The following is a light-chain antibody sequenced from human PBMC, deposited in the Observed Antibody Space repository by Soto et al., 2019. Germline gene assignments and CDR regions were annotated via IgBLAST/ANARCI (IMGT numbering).Light chain of an antibody. Sequence: QSVLTQPASVSGSPGQSITISCTGTTSDVGGYNYVSWYQQHPGKVPKLMIYEVSNRPSGVSNRFSGSKSGNTASLTISGIQAEDEADYYCSSYTSSSTLYGFGTGTKVTVL. V-gene: IGLV2-14*01. J-gene: IGLJ1*01. CDR3: SSYTSSSTLYG. CDR2: EVS. CDR1: TSDVGGYNY.